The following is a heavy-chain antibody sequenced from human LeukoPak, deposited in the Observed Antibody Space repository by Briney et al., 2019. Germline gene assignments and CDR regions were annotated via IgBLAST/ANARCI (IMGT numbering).Heavy chain of an antibody. Sequence: ASVKVSCKASGYTFTSYDINWVRQAPGQGLEWMGWMNPNSGNTGYAQKFQGRVTITRNTSISTAYMELSSLRSEDTAVYYCARVAVADGSLDYWGQGTLVTVSS. CDR1: GYTFTSYD. J-gene: IGHJ4*02. D-gene: IGHD6-19*01. CDR2: MNPNSGNT. V-gene: IGHV1-8*03. CDR3: ARVAVADGSLDY.